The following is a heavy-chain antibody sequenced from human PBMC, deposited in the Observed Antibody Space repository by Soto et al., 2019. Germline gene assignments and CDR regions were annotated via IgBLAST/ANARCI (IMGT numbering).Heavy chain of an antibody. J-gene: IGHJ4*02. D-gene: IGHD2-21*01. CDR1: GYTFTEND. CDR3: VRAPLDYYSADYFDN. CDR2: MNPNSGNT. V-gene: IGHV1-8*01. Sequence: GASVKVSCKASGYTFTENDINWVRQATGQGLEWMGWMNPNSGNTGYAQKFQGRVTMTRDNSITTAYMELSNLRSEDTAVYFCVRAPLDYYSADYFDNWGQGTLVTVSS.